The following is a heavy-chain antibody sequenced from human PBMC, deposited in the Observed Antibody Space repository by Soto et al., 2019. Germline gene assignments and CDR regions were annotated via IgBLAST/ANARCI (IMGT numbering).Heavy chain of an antibody. CDR3: ARGLGDYGDYVGACDI. D-gene: IGHD4-17*01. CDR2: ISYDGCNK. CDR1: GFSFSSYA. J-gene: IGHJ3*02. V-gene: IGHV3-30-3*01. Sequence: QVQRVESGGGVVQPGRSLRLSSAACGFSFSSYAMHWVRQAPGKGLGWVAVISYDGCNKYYADSVKGRFTISRDYSKNTLYLQMNSVRAEDSAVYYCARGLGDYGDYVGACDIWGEVIMVTVSS.